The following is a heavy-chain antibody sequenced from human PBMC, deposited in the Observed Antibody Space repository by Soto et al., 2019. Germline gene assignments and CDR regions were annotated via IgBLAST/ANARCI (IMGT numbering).Heavy chain of an antibody. Sequence: QVQLQESGPGLVKPSQTLSLTCTVSGGSISSGGYYWSWIRQHPGTGLEWIGYISYSRSTYYNPSLKSRVTISVDTSKNQFSLKLSSVTAADTAVYYCACAACISTSCPLGYWGQGTLVTVSS. J-gene: IGHJ4*02. CDR3: ACAACISTSCPLGY. CDR2: ISYSRST. CDR1: GGSISSGGYY. V-gene: IGHV4-31*03. D-gene: IGHD2-2*01.